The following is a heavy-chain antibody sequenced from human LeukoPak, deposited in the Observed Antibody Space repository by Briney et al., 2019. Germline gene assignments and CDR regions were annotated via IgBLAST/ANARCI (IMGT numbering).Heavy chain of an antibody. CDR3: ARGTADTAMGQIDY. CDR2: IYYSGST. D-gene: IGHD5-18*01. J-gene: IGHJ4*02. V-gene: IGHV4-30-4*01. Sequence: SQTLSLTCTVSGGSISSGDYYWSWIRQPPGKGLEWIGYIYYSGSTYYNPSLKSRVTISVDTSKNQFSLKLSSVTAADTAVYYCARGTADTAMGQIDYWGQGTLVTVSS. CDR1: GGSISSGDYY.